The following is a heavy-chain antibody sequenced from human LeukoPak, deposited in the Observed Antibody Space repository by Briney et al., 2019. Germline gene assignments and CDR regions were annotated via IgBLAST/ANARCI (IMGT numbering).Heavy chain of an antibody. J-gene: IGHJ3*02. V-gene: IGHV3-48*03. CDR1: GFTFSSYE. CDR2: ISSSGSTI. Sequence: GGSLRLSCAASGFTFSSYEMNWVRQAPGKGLEWVSYISSSGSTIYYADSVKGRFTISRDNAKNSLYLQMNSLRAEDTAVYYCARDSESYWHDAFDIWGQGTMVTASS. D-gene: IGHD1-26*01. CDR3: ARDSESYWHDAFDI.